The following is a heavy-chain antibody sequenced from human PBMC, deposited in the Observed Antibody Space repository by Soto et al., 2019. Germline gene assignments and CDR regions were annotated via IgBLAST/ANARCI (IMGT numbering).Heavy chain of an antibody. Sequence: SETLSLTCSVSGGSMSKFYWSWIRKTAGKGLEWMGRVYATGTSDYNPSLRSRIAMSVDISKKTFSLRLRSVTAADTGVYYCVRDGSKALRDCFDPWGQGILVTVSS. CDR3: VRDGSKALRDCFDP. V-gene: IGHV4-4*07. J-gene: IGHJ5*02. CDR1: GGSMSKFY. CDR2: VYATGTS. D-gene: IGHD4-17*01.